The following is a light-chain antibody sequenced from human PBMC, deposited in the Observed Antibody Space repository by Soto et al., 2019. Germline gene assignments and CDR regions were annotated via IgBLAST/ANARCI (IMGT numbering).Light chain of an antibody. CDR2: KAS. CDR1: QTISSW. J-gene: IGKJ1*01. V-gene: IGKV1-5*03. CDR3: QHYNSYSEA. Sequence: DIQMTQSRSTLSGSVGDSVTITCRAIQTISSWLAWYQQKPGKAPKLLIYKASTLKSGVPSRFSGSGSGTEFTLTISSLQPDDFATYYCQHYNSYSEAFGQGTKVDIK.